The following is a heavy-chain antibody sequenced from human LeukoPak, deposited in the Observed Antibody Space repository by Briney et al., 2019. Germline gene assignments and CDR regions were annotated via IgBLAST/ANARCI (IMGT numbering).Heavy chain of an antibody. V-gene: IGHV3-21*01. Sequence: GGSLRLSCAASGFTFSSYSMNWVRQAPGKGLEWVSSISSSSSYIYYADSVKGRFTISRDNAKNSLYLQMNSLRAEDTAVYYCACPVSLGYSYGYQIGSHAFDIWGQGTMVTVSS. CDR1: GFTFSSYS. J-gene: IGHJ3*02. D-gene: IGHD5-18*01. CDR2: ISSSSSYI. CDR3: ACPVSLGYSYGYQIGSHAFDI.